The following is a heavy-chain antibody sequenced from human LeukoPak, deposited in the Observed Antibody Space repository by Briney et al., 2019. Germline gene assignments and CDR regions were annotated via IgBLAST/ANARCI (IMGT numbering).Heavy chain of an antibody. CDR2: IYYSGST. CDR3: ARANIVVVPAATDYYYYYMDV. J-gene: IGHJ6*03. CDR1: GGSISSSSYY. V-gene: IGHV4-39*07. D-gene: IGHD2-2*01. Sequence: SETLSLTCTVSGGSISSSSYYWGWIRQPPGKGLEWIGSIYYSGSTYYNPSLKSRVTISVDTSKNQFSLKLSSVTAADTAVYYCARANIVVVPAATDYYYYYMDVWGKGTTVTVSS.